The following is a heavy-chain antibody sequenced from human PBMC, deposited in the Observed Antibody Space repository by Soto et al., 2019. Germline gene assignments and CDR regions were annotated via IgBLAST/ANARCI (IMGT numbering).Heavy chain of an antibody. V-gene: IGHV3-21*01. CDR1: GFTFSSYS. J-gene: IGHJ6*02. D-gene: IGHD3-10*01. Sequence: PGGSLRLSCAASGFTFSSYSMNWVRQAPGKGLEWVSSISSSSSYIYYADSVKGRFTISRGNAKNSLYLQMNSLRAEDTAVYYCARDPELWFGEGDYYYYGMDVWGQGTTVTVSS. CDR3: ARDPELWFGEGDYYYYGMDV. CDR2: ISSSSSYI.